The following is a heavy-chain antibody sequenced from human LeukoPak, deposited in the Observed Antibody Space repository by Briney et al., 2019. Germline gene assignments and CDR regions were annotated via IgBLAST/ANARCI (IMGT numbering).Heavy chain of an antibody. CDR3: ARAGDSTSSEDLHFDY. V-gene: IGHV1-24*01. D-gene: IGHD2-21*01. J-gene: IGHJ4*02. CDR2: FDPEDGET. CDR1: GYTLAELS. Sequence: ASVKVSCKVSGYTLAELSMHWVRQAPGKGLEGRGGFDPEDGETIYAQKFQGRVTMTEDTSTATAYMELNSLRSDDTAVYYCARAGDSTSSEDLHFDYWGQGTLVTVSS.